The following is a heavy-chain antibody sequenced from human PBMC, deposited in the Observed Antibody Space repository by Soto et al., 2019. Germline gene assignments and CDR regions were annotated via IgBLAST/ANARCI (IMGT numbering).Heavy chain of an antibody. Sequence: GESLKISCKGSGYSFPSQWIGWVRQTPGKGLEWMGSIYPADSDTRYSPSFQGQVTISADKSIGTAYLEWSNLKASDTAMYYCARQLMGCDAFDIWGQGTMVTVSS. CDR3: ARQLMGCDAFDI. CDR1: GYSFPSQW. J-gene: IGHJ3*02. D-gene: IGHD2-8*01. V-gene: IGHV5-51*01. CDR2: IYPADSDT.